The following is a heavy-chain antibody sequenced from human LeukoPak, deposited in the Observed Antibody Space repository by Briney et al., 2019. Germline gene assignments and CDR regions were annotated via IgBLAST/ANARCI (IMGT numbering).Heavy chain of an antibody. J-gene: IGHJ4*02. Sequence: ASVRVSCKAAGYSFTSYGISWVRQAPGQGLEWMGRSSAYNGNTNYAQKLQGRGTMTTDKSTSTTYMELRSLRPDDTAVYYCARDAAHYDILTGTNDYWGQGTLVTVSS. CDR1: GYSFTSYG. CDR2: SSAYNGNT. CDR3: ARDAAHYDILTGTNDY. V-gene: IGHV1-18*01. D-gene: IGHD3-9*01.